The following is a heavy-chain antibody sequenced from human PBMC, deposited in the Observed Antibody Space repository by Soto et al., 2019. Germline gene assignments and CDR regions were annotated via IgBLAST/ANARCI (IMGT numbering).Heavy chain of an antibody. J-gene: IGHJ4*02. CDR3: SRGDPGETSPFAH. D-gene: IGHD3-16*01. V-gene: IGHV1-46*03. CDR1: GYIFTSYY. CDR2: INPFDGSR. Sequence: ASVKVSCKASGYIFTSYYIHWVRQAPGQGLEWMGWINPFDGSRMFAQSFQGRVTMTRDTSTSTVYMEVSSLRSEDTAVYYCSRGDPGETSPFAHWGRGILVTVPS.